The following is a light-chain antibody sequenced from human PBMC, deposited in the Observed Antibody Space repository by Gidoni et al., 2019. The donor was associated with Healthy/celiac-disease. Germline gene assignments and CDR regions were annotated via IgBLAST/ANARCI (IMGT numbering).Light chain of an antibody. Sequence: EIVMTQSPATLSVSPGARATLSCRASQRVSSNLAWYQQKPGQAPRLLIYGASTKATGIPARVSGIVSGTEFTLTISSLQSEDFAVYYCQQYNNCPPITFGPGTKVDIK. CDR3: QQYNNCPPIT. V-gene: IGKV3-15*01. J-gene: IGKJ3*01. CDR2: GAS. CDR1: QRVSSN.